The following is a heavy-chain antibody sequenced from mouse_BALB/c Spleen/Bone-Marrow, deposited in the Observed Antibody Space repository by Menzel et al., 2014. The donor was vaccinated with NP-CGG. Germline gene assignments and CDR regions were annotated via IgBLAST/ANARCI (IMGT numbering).Heavy chain of an antibody. V-gene: IGHV2-3*01. CDR2: IWGDGST. CDR3: AKPEDGYAMDY. D-gene: IGHD2-3*01. Sequence: QVQLKESGPGLVAPSQSPSITCTVSGFSLTSNGVSWIRQPPGKGLEWLGVIWGDGSTKYHSALISRLSFTKDNSKSRVFLKLNSLHTDDTATYYWAKPEDGYAMDYWGQGTSVTVSS. J-gene: IGHJ4*01. CDR1: GFSLTSNG.